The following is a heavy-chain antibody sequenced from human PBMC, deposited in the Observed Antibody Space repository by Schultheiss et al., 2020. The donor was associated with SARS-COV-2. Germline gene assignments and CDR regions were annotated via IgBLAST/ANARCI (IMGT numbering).Heavy chain of an antibody. Sequence: GESLKISCAASGFTFSSYAMHWVRQAPGKGLEWVSVIYSGGSTYYADSVKGRFTISRDNAKNSLYLQMNSLRAEDTAVYYCAKDPTSWNYGDYWGQGTLVTVSS. CDR2: IYSGGST. J-gene: IGHJ4*02. V-gene: IGHV3-23*03. CDR1: GFTFSSYA. CDR3: AKDPTSWNYGDY. D-gene: IGHD1-7*01.